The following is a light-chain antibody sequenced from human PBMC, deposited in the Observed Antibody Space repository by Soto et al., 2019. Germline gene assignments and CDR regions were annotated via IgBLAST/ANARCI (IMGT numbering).Light chain of an antibody. J-gene: IGKJ5*01. CDR1: QGISSY. CDR3: QQSYSTLYT. V-gene: IGKV1-39*01. Sequence: DIQMTQSPSSLSASVGDRVTITCRASQGISSYLNWYQQKPGKAPKLLIYAAPSLQSGVPSRFSGSGSGTDFTLTISSLQPEDFATYYCQQSYSTLYTFGQGTRLEIK. CDR2: AAP.